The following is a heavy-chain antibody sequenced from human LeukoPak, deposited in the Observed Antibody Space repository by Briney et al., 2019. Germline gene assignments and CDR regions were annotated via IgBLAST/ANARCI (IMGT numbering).Heavy chain of an antibody. CDR1: GFTFSSYS. V-gene: IGHV3-21*01. D-gene: IGHD6-13*01. CDR3: AREYSSSWYEYAFDM. CDR2: ISSSSSYI. Sequence: SGGSLRLSCAASGFTFSSYSMNWVRQAPGKGLEWVSSISSSSSYIYYADSVKGRFTISRDNAKNSLYLQMNSLRAEDTAVYYCAREYSSSWYEYAFDMWGQGTMVTVSS. J-gene: IGHJ3*02.